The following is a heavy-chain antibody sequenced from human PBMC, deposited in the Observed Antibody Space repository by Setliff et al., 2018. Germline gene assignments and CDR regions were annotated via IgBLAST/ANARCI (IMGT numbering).Heavy chain of an antibody. CDR2: TIPIFGTT. CDR1: GGTFSTYG. D-gene: IGHD6-6*01. CDR3: VREGVDRRSSTDYRYYMDV. V-gene: IGHV1-69*05. J-gene: IGHJ6*03. Sequence: VASVKVSCKASGGTFSTYGISWVRQAPGQGLEWMGGTIPIFGTTNYAQKFQGRVTIITDESTNTAYMELSSLRSDDTAVYYCVREGVDRRSSTDYRYYMDVWGKGTTVTVSS.